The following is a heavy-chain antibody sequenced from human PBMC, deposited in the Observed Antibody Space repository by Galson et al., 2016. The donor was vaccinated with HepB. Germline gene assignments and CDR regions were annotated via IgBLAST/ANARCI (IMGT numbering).Heavy chain of an antibody. CDR1: GYIFSSNY. V-gene: IGHV1-46*01. J-gene: IGHJ4*02. CDR2: ISPNGGTT. CDR3: ARSSRGWQTPLDY. Sequence: SVKVSCKASGYIFSSNYMDWVRQAPGQGLEWMGIISPNGGTTVSAQKCQGRVTMSRDTAESTVYMEPSSLISEDTATYYCARSSRGWQTPLDYWGQGTPVTVSS. D-gene: IGHD6-19*01.